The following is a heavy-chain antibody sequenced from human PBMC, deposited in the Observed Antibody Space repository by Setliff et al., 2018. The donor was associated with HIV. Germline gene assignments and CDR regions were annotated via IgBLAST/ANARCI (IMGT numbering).Heavy chain of an antibody. V-gene: IGHV1-46*01. CDR3: AREILGFDY. CDR2: INPSGGST. Sequence: GASVKVSCKPSGYTFTTYGLSWVRQAPGQGLEWMGIINPSGGSTSYAQKFQGRVTVTRDTSTSTVYMELSSLRSEDTAVYYCAREILGFDYWGQGTLVTVSS. CDR1: GYTFTTYG. J-gene: IGHJ4*02.